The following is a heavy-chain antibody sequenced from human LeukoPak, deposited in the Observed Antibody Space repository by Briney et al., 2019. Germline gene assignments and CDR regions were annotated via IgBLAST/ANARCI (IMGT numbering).Heavy chain of an antibody. J-gene: IGHJ6*03. CDR2: IYYSGST. V-gene: IGHV4-61*05. CDR3: ARASAEGRYYYYMDV. Sequence: SETLSLTCTVSGGSISSSSYYWGWIRQPPGKGLEWIGYIYYSGSTNYNPSLKGRVTISVDTSKNQFSLKLSSVTAADTAVYYCARASAEGRYYYYMDVWGKGTTVTISS. CDR1: GGSISSSSYY.